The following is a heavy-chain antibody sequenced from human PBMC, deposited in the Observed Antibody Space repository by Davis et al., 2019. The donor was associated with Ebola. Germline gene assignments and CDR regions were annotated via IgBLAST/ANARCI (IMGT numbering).Heavy chain of an antibody. Sequence: PGGSLRLSCAASGFTFSSYGMHWVRQAPGKGLEWVAVISYDGSNKYYADSVKGRFTISRDNSKNTLYLQMNSLRAEDTAVYYCAKDYSRGHIVVVIAPDYWGQGTLVTVSS. CDR1: GFTFSSYG. CDR3: AKDYSRGHIVVVIAPDY. D-gene: IGHD2-21*01. J-gene: IGHJ4*02. CDR2: ISYDGSNK. V-gene: IGHV3-30*18.